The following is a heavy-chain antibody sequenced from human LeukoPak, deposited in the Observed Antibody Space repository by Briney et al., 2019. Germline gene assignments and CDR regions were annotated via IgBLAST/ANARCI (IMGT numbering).Heavy chain of an antibody. CDR3: ARYHTALNY. J-gene: IGHJ4*02. V-gene: IGHV3-64*04. D-gene: IGHD5-18*01. CDR2: IRSDGADT. Sequence: GGSLRLSCSASGFTFKNYAMHWVRQAPGKGLEYVSGIRSDGADTYSADSVKGRFTISRDSSQNTLYLQMNNLRVEDTAVYYCARYHTALNYWGQGTLVTASS. CDR1: GFTFKNYA.